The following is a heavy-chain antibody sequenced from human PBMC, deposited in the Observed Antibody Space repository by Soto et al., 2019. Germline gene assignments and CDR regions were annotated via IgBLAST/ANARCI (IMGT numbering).Heavy chain of an antibody. Sequence: QITLKESGPTLVKPTQTLTLTCTFSGFSLSTSGVGVGWIRQPPGKALEWLALIYWDDDKRYSPSLKSRLTITKDTSKNQVVLTMTNMDPVDTATFYCAHTPMIVPYFDYWGQGTLVTVSS. CDR1: GFSLSTSGVG. CDR2: IYWDDDK. J-gene: IGHJ4*02. D-gene: IGHD3-22*01. V-gene: IGHV2-5*02. CDR3: AHTPMIVPYFDY.